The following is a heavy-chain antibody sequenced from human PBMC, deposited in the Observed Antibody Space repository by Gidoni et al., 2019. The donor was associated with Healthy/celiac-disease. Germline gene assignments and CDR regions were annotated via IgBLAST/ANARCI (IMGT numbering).Heavy chain of an antibody. CDR2: IYYSGST. CDR3: ARGVWFGELS. Sequence: GSYYWSWIRQPPGKGLEWIGYIYYSGSTNYNPSLKSRVTISVDTSKNQFSLKLSSVTAADTAVYYCARGVWFGELSWGQGTLVTVSS. D-gene: IGHD3-10*01. J-gene: IGHJ5*02. CDR1: GSYY. V-gene: IGHV4-61*01.